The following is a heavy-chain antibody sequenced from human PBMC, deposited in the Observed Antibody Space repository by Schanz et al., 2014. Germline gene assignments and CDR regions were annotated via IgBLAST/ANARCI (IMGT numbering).Heavy chain of an antibody. J-gene: IGHJ6*02. V-gene: IGHV3-23*04. Sequence: EVQVVESGGGFVQPGGSLRLSCAASGFTFSSYVMNWVRQAPGKGLEWVSGISGSGGSTYYADSVKGRFSIPRDNSKNTLYLQMNSLRAEDTAVYYCAKIRYDSSGYYLPYYGMDVWGQGTTVTVSS. D-gene: IGHD3-22*01. CDR2: ISGSGGST. CDR3: AKIRYDSSGYYLPYYGMDV. CDR1: GFTFSSYV.